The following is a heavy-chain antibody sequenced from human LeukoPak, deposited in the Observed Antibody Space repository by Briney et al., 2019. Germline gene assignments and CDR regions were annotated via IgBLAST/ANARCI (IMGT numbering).Heavy chain of an antibody. CDR1: GGSISSGGYY. D-gene: IGHD1-1*01. CDR3: ARDRNGYFDH. V-gene: IGHV4-31*03. Sequence: SETLSLTCTVSGGSISSGGYYWSWIRQHPGKGLEWIGYIYYSGSTYYNPSLKSRVTISVDTSKNQFSLKLSSVTAADTAVYYCARDRNGYFDHWGQGTLVTVSS. CDR2: IYYSGST. J-gene: IGHJ4*02.